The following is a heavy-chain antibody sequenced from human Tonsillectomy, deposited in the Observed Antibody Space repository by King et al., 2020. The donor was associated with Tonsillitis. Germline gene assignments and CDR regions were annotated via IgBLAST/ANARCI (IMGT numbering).Heavy chain of an antibody. CDR3: ARDFSTVSTPYPYFYFMDV. CDR1: GGSISSYS. CDR2: IYYSGSS. Sequence: QLQESGPGLVKPSETLSLACTVSGGSISSYSWSWIRQTPGKGLQWIGCIYYSGSSNYNPSLKSRVTISMDTSTNQFSLKLSSVTAADTAVNYCARDFSTVSTPYPYFYFMDVWGKGTTVAVSS. J-gene: IGHJ6*03. D-gene: IGHD4-17*01. V-gene: IGHV4-59*01.